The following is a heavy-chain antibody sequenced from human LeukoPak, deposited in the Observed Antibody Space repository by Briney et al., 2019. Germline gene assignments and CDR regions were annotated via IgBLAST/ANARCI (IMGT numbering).Heavy chain of an antibody. J-gene: IGHJ3*02. CDR1: GYSFTSYW. V-gene: IGHV5-51*01. D-gene: IGHD3-22*01. Sequence: GESLKISCKGSGYSFTSYWIGWVRQMPGEGLEWMGIIYPGDSDTRYSPSFQGQVTTSADKSISTAYLQWSSLKASDTAMYYCARTGGHYYDSSGYYRQWAFDIWGQGTMVTVSS. CDR3: ARTGGHYYDSSGYYRQWAFDI. CDR2: IYPGDSDT.